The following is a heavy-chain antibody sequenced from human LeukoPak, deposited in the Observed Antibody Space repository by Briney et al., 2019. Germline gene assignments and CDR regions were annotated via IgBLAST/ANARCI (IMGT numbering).Heavy chain of an antibody. Sequence: QTGGSLRLSCAASGFTFSSYGMHWVRQAPGKGLEWVAFIRYDGSNKYYADSVKGRFTISRDNSKNTLYLQMSSLRAEDTAVYYCARDHPNYYDSSGSDYWGQGTLVTVSS. J-gene: IGHJ4*02. CDR3: ARDHPNYYDSSGSDY. CDR1: GFTFSSYG. V-gene: IGHV3-30*02. D-gene: IGHD3-22*01. CDR2: IRYDGSNK.